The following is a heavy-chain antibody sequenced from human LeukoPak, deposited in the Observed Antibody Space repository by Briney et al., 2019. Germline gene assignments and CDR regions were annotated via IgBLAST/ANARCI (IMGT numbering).Heavy chain of an antibody. J-gene: IGHJ4*02. CDR3: AKGDGYDSSGYRSYYFDY. Sequence: GGTLRLSCAASGFTFGSYGMSWVRQAPGKGLEWVSAISGSGGSTYYADSVKGRFTISRDNSKNTLYLQMNSLRAEDTAVYYCAKGDGYDSSGYRSYYFDYWGQGTLVTVSS. V-gene: IGHV3-23*01. D-gene: IGHD3-22*01. CDR1: GFTFGSYG. CDR2: ISGSGGST.